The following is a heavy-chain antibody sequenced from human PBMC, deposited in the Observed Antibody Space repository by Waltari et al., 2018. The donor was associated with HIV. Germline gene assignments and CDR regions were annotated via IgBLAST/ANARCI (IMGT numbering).Heavy chain of an antibody. J-gene: IGHJ4*02. D-gene: IGHD3-22*01. CDR3: ARNTYYERSGYDY. CDR1: GYSMNRGYY. CDR2: IHHSGSY. Sequence: QVQLQESGPGLVRPSETLSLTCAVSGYSMNRGYYWGWIRQPPGKGLEWIGTIHHSGSYYYNPSLQSRVTISVDTSNNRFSLKLSSVTAVDTAVYYCARNTYYERSGYDYWGQGNLVTVSS. V-gene: IGHV4-38-2*01.